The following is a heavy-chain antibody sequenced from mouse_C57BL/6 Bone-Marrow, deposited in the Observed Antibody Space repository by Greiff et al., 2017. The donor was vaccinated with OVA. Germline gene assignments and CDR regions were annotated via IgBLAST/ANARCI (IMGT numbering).Heavy chain of an antibody. CDR3: ARKGANWDWYFDV. CDR2: INPYNGGT. D-gene: IGHD4-1*01. V-gene: IGHV1-19*01. J-gene: IGHJ1*03. Sequence: EVQLQQSGPVLVKPGASVKMSCKASGYTFTDYYMNWVKQSHGKSLEWIGVINPYNGGTSYNQKFKGKATLTVDKSSSTAYMALNSLTSEDSAVYDCARKGANWDWYFDVWGTGTTVTVSS. CDR1: GYTFTDYY.